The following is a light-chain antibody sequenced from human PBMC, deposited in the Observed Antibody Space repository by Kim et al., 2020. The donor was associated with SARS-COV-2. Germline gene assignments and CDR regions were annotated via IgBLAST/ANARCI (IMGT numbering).Light chain of an antibody. Sequence: SYELTQPPSVSVSPGKTARITCSGDTLRSKYVYWYRQKPGQAPVLVISNDSDRPSGIPERFSGSNSGTTATLTISGVQAGDEADYYCQVADNRSAYPVFGGGTQLTVL. V-gene: IGLV3-25*02. CDR3: QVADNRSAYPV. CDR1: TLRSKY. J-gene: IGLJ3*02. CDR2: NDS.